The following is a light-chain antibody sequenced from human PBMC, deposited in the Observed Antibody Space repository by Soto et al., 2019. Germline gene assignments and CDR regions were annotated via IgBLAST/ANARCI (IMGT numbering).Light chain of an antibody. CDR3: QQYNNPST. Sequence: EIVMTQSPATLSVSPGERATLSCRASQSVSSNLAWYQQKPGQAPRLLIYSASTRATGIPARFSGSGSGTDFTLTITSLQSEDFAVYYCQQYNNPSTFGQGTKVEIK. CDR2: SAS. CDR1: QSVSSN. V-gene: IGKV3-15*01. J-gene: IGKJ1*01.